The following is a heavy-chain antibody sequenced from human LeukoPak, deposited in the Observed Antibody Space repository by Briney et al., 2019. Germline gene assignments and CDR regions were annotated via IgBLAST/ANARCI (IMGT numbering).Heavy chain of an antibody. V-gene: IGHV4-59*12. J-gene: IGHJ6*02. Sequence: KTSETLSLTCTVSGGSISSYYWSWIRQPPGKGLEWIGYIYYSGSTNYNPSLKSRVTISVDRSKNQFSLKLSSVTAADTAVYYCARASPGVGMDVWGQGTTVTVSS. CDR1: GGSISSYY. CDR3: ARASPGVGMDV. D-gene: IGHD3-10*01. CDR2: IYYSGST.